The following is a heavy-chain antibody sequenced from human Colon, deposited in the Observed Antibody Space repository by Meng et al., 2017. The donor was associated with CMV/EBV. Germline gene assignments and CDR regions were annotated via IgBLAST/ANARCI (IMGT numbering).Heavy chain of an antibody. Sequence: TVSDASISSGEYLWTWIRQALGQGLDWIGHIYNSGSAFYNPSLKSRVAMSIDTSKRQFSLNLFSVTAADMAVYYCARGGRAPYSPVDHWGQGTLVTVSS. D-gene: IGHD5-18*01. CDR2: IYNSGSA. V-gene: IGHV4-30-4*08. CDR1: DASISSGEYL. CDR3: ARGGRAPYSPVDH. J-gene: IGHJ4*02.